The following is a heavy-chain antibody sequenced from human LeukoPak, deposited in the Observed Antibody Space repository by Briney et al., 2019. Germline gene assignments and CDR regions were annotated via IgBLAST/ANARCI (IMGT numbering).Heavy chain of an antibody. V-gene: IGHV3-7*01. CDR1: GFTFSSYW. CDR3: SRARWATAPFDK. Sequence: PGGSLRLSCAATGFTFSSYWMSWVRQAPGKGLELVANIKEDGSEKYYVDSVKGRFTISRDNAKNLLYLQMNSLGVEDTAVYYCSRARWATAPFDKWGHGTLVTVSS. CDR2: IKEDGSEK. D-gene: IGHD5-12*01. J-gene: IGHJ4*01.